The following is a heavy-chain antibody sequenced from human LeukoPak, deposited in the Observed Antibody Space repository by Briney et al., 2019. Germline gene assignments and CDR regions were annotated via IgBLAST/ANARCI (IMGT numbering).Heavy chain of an antibody. J-gene: IGHJ4*02. CDR2: ISWNSGSI. CDR1: GFTFDDYA. V-gene: IGHV3-9*01. D-gene: IGHD2-15*01. Sequence: GGSLRLSCAASGFTFDDYAMHWVRQAPGKGLEWVSGISWNSGSIGYADSVKGRFTISRDNAKNSLYLQMNSLRAEDTALYYCAKDLPRYCSGGSCSFDYWGQGTLVTVSS. CDR3: AKDLPRYCSGGSCSFDY.